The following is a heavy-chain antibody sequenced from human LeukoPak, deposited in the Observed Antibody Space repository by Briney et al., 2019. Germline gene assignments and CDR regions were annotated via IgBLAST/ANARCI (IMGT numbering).Heavy chain of an antibody. J-gene: IGHJ6*01. D-gene: IGHD2-15*01. Sequence: SGGSLRLSCAASGFTFDDYTMNWVRQAPGKGLEWVSYISSSSSYIYYADSVKGRFTISRDNAENSLYLQMNSLRAEDTAVYYCARGSEGYCSGGGCYYGMDVWGQGTTVTVSS. V-gene: IGHV3-21*01. CDR1: GFTFDDYT. CDR3: ARGSEGYCSGGGCYYGMDV. CDR2: ISSSSSYI.